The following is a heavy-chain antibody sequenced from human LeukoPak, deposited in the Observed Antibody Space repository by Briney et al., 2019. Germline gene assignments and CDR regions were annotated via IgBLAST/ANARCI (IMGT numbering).Heavy chain of an antibody. V-gene: IGHV4-30-4*01. CDR3: ARSQLVRRGGFDY. D-gene: IGHD6-13*01. CDR1: GGSISSGDYY. CDR2: IYYSGST. Sequence: SETLSLTCTVSGGSISSGDYYWSWIRQPPGKGLEWIGYIYYSGSTYYNPSLKSRVTISVDTSKNQFSLKLSSVTAADTAVYYCARSQLVRRGGFDYWGQGTLVTVSS. J-gene: IGHJ4*02.